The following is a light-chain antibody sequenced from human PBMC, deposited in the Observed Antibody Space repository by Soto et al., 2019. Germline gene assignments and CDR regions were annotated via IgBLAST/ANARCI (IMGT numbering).Light chain of an antibody. Sequence: DIQLTQSPSFLSASVGDRVTIACRASQGISSYLAWYQQKPGKAPKLLIYAAYTLQSGVPSRFSGSGSGTEFTLTIRSLQPEDVGIYYCQQCHATPLTFGQGTRLEIK. CDR2: AAY. CDR3: QQCHATPLT. V-gene: IGKV1-9*01. CDR1: QGISSY. J-gene: IGKJ5*01.